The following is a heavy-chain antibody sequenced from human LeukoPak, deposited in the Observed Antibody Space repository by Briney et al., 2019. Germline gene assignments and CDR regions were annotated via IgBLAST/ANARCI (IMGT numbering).Heavy chain of an antibody. Sequence: GGSLRLSCAASGFTFSSYTLHWVRQAPGKGLEYVSGISTNGGSTYYAKSVKGRFTISRDDSKDTLYLQMGSLRAEDMAVYYCAREREGRYSDSGIYYYYYYMDVWGKGTTVTVPS. CDR1: GFTFSSYT. CDR2: ISTNGGST. CDR3: AREREGRYSDSGIYYYYYYMDV. V-gene: IGHV3-64*01. J-gene: IGHJ6*03. D-gene: IGHD3-10*01.